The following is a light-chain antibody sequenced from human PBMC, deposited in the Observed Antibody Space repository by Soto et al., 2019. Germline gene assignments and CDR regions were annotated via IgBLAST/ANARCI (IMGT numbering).Light chain of an antibody. J-gene: IGKJ4*01. CDR1: QSLLHSDGKIY. CDR3: MQTLHIPLT. V-gene: IGKV2D-29*01. Sequence: DLVMTQTPLSLSVTPGQPASISCKSSQSLLHSDGKIYMYWYLQRPGQPPQLLIHEVSNRFSGVPDRFSSSGSGTDFTLKISRVEAEDVGIFYCMQTLHIPLTFGGGTKVEIK. CDR2: EVS.